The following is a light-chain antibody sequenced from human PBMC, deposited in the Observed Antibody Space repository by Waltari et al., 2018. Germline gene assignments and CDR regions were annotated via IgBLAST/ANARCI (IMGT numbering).Light chain of an antibody. V-gene: IGLV2-11*01. Sequence: QSALTQPRSVSGSPGQSVTISCTGTSSDVGAYNHVSWYQQHPGKAPKLMIYGVSKRPSGVPDRFSGSKSDNTASLTISGLQAEDEGDYYCCSYAGTYTVRVFGGGTKVTVL. CDR1: SSDVGAYNH. CDR3: CSYAGTYTVRV. J-gene: IGLJ3*02. CDR2: GVS.